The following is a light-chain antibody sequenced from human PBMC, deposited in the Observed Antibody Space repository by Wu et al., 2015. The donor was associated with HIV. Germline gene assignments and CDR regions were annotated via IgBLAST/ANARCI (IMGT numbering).Light chain of an antibody. V-gene: IGKV3-20*01. Sequence: EIVLTQSPGTLSLSPGESATLSCRASQSVSSNYLAWYQQKPGQAPRLLIYAASSRATGVPDRFSGSGSGTDFTLTISRLEPEDFAVYYCQQYGSSRSFGQGTQLELK. CDR1: QSVSSNY. CDR2: AAS. J-gene: IGKJ2*03. CDR3: QQYGSSRS.